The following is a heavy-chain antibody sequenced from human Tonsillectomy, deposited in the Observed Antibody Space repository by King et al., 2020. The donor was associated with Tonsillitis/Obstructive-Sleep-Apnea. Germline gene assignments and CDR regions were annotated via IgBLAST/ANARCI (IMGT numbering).Heavy chain of an antibody. CDR3: TRWELLWFGECYMDV. V-gene: IGHV3-49*05. CDR1: GFTFGDYA. J-gene: IGHJ6*03. CDR2: IRSKAYGGTT. D-gene: IGHD3-10*01. Sequence: EVQLVESGGGLVKPGRSLRLSCTASGFTFGDYAMSWFRQAPGKGLEWVGFIRSKAYGGTTEYAASVKGRFTISRDDSKSIAYLQMNSLKTEDTAVYYCTRWELLWFGECYMDVWGKGTTVTVSS.